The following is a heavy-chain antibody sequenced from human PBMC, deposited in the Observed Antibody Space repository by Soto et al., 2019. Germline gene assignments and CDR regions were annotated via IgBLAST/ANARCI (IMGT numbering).Heavy chain of an antibody. Sequence: LRLSCIASGFTFDSYTMNWLRQAPGGGLEWVSSIGAITTYKYYADSVEGRFTIPRDNAKNSLYLQTNSLGAEDTAVYYCARGGTSKSCHLWYFDLWGRGTLVTVSS. D-gene: IGHD1-1*01. CDR3: ARGGTSKSCHLWYFDL. V-gene: IGHV3-21*03. CDR2: IGAITTYK. J-gene: IGHJ2*01. CDR1: GFTFDSYT.